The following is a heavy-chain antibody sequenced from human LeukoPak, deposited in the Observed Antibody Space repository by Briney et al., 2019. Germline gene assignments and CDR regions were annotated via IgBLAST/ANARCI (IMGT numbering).Heavy chain of an antibody. CDR1: GFTFSSYS. J-gene: IGHJ4*02. Sequence: GGSLRLSCAASGFTFSSYSMNWVRQAPGKGLEWVSSISSSSSYIYYADSVKGRFTISGDNAKNSLYLQMNSLRAEDTAVYYCARYDWNYGFDYWGQGTLVTVSS. D-gene: IGHD1-7*01. V-gene: IGHV3-21*01. CDR2: ISSSSSYI. CDR3: ARYDWNYGFDY.